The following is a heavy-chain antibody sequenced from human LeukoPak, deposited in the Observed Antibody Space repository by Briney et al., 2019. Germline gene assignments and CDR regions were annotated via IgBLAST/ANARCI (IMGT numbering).Heavy chain of an antibody. Sequence: GALRLSCAASGFTFSNYEMHWVRRAPGKGLEWVSYISSGGSTVYYADSVKGRFTVSRDNAKNSLYLQMSSLRAEDTAVYYCARGGSLVEYWGQGTLVSVSS. J-gene: IGHJ4*02. CDR2: ISSGGSTV. D-gene: IGHD3-10*01. CDR3: ARGGSLVEY. CDR1: GFTFSNYE. V-gene: IGHV3-48*03.